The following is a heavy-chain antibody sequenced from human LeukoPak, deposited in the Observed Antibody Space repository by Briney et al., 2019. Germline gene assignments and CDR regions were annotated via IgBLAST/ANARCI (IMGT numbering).Heavy chain of an antibody. J-gene: IGHJ3*02. CDR2: ISASSGTK. CDR1: GFTFSTYS. V-gene: IGHV3-48*04. Sequence: GGSLRLSCATSGFTFSTYSMSWVRQAPGKGLEWVSYISASSGTKYYADSVKGRFTISRDNAKDSVYLQINSLRAEDTAVYYCASWGVVITSEAFDIWGQGTMVTVSS. CDR3: ASWGVVITSEAFDI. D-gene: IGHD3-3*01.